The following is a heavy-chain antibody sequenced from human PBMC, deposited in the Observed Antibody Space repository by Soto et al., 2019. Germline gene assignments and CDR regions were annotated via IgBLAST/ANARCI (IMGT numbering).Heavy chain of an antibody. CDR2: ISAYNGNT. V-gene: IGHV1-18*01. J-gene: IGHJ4*02. D-gene: IGHD3-9*01. CDR3: AGDQFDRYGPKGGRDY. Sequence: QVQLVQSGAEVKKPGASLKVSCKASGYTFTSYGISWVRQAPGQGLEWMGWISAYNGNTNYSQKLQGRVTMTTDTATSTAYMELRSLRSDDTAVYYCAGDQFDRYGPKGGRDYWGQGTLVTVSS. CDR1: GYTFTSYG.